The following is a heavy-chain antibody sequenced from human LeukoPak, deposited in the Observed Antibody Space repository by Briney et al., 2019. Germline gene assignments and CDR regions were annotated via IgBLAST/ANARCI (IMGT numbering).Heavy chain of an antibody. CDR3: ARLRRDFWSGEFDY. J-gene: IGHJ4*02. D-gene: IGHD3-3*01. CDR1: DGSISSGSYY. V-gene: IGHV4-61*02. CDR2: IYTSGST. Sequence: PSETLSLTCTVSDGSISSGSYYWSWIRQPAGKGLEWIGRIYTSGSTNYNPSLKSRVTISVDTSKNQFSLKLSSVTAADTAVYYCARLRRDFWSGEFDYWGQGTLVTVSS.